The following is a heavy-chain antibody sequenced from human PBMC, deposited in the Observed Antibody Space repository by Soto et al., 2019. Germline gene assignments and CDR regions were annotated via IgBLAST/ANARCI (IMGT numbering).Heavy chain of an antibody. CDR3: ARDSGAATG. CDR2: INQDGSEK. V-gene: IGHV3-7*03. D-gene: IGHD2-15*01. CDR1: GFTFSSYV. J-gene: IGHJ3*01. Sequence: EVQLVESGGGLVQPGGSLRLSCAASGFTFSSYVMSWVRQAPGKGLEWVANINQDGSEKYYVDSVKGRFTISRDNAKNSVHLQMNSLRAEDTAVYYCARDSGAATGWVQGTMVTVSS.